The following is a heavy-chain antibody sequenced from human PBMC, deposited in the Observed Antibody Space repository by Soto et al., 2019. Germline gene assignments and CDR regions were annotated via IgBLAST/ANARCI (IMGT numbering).Heavy chain of an antibody. V-gene: IGHV4-34*01. CDR3: ARGRAMRGIAAAGPMDV. CDR2: INHSGST. D-gene: IGHD6-13*01. J-gene: IGHJ6*02. CDR1: GGSFSGYY. Sequence: PSETLSLTCAVYGGSFSGYYWSWIRQPPGKGLEWIGEINHSGSTNYNPSLKSRVTISVDTSKNQFSLKLSSVTAADTAVYYCARGRAMRGIAAAGPMDVWGQGTTVTVSS.